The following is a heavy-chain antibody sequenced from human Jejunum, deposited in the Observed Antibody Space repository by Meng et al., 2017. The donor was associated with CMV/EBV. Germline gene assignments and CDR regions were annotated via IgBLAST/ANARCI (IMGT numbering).Heavy chain of an antibody. CDR1: GGSINSYY. CDR3: ARFPAAAGTWWFDS. D-gene: IGHD6-13*01. J-gene: IGHJ5*01. Sequence: QVQLQESGPGLVTPSATLSLTCTVSGGSINSYYWSWIRQTPGKGLEWIGYIYYSGSTNYNPSLKSRVTISVDTSKNQFFLKLSSVTAADTAVYYCARFPAAAGTWWFDSWGQGTLVTVSS. CDR2: IYYSGST. V-gene: IGHV4-59*01.